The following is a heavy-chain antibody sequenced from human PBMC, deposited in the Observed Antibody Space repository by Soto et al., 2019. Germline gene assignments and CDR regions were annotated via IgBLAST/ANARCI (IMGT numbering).Heavy chain of an antibody. CDR3: ARDPEGINDFDY. CDR1: GFTFSNYG. D-gene: IGHD2-21*01. J-gene: IGHJ4*02. V-gene: IGHV3-48*04. Sequence: ESGGGLVQPGGSLRLSCAASGFTFSNYGMNWARQAPGRGLEWVTHINAPGETKSYSDSVKGRFIVSRDDAKNSLYLQMSSLRADDTAIYYCARDPEGINDFDYWGQGTLVTVSS. CDR2: INAPGETK.